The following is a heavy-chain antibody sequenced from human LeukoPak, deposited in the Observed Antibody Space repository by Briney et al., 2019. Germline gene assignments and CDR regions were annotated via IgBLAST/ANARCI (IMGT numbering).Heavy chain of an antibody. V-gene: IGHV1-2*04. D-gene: IGHD5-12*01. CDR3: ARAVSAFYDYPFDY. CDR2: INPNSGGT. J-gene: IGHJ4*02. CDR1: GYTFTGYY. Sequence: ASVNVSCKASGYTFTGYYMHWVRQAPGQGLEWMGWINPNSGGTNYAQEFQGWVTMTRDTSISTAYMELSRLRSDDTAVYYCARAVSAFYDYPFDYWGQGTLVTVSS.